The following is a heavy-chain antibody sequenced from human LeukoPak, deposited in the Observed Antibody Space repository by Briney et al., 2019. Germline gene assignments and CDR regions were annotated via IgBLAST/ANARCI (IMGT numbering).Heavy chain of an antibody. J-gene: IGHJ4*02. CDR2: IWYDGSNK. CDR3: ARGGPEWPLDY. Sequence: PGGSLRLSCAASGFTFSIYAMHWVRQAPGKGLEWVAVIWYDGSNKYYADSVKGRFTISRDNSNNTLYLQMNSLRVEDTAVYYCARGGPEWPLDYWGQGTLVTVSS. CDR1: GFTFSIYA. V-gene: IGHV3-33*08. D-gene: IGHD3-16*01.